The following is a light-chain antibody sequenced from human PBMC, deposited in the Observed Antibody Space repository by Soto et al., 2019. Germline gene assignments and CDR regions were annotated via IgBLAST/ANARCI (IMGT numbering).Light chain of an antibody. CDR1: SSDVGGYNY. V-gene: IGLV2-14*01. CDR3: CSYADSNTYVV. CDR2: DIN. J-gene: IGLJ2*01. Sequence: QSVLTQPASVSGSPGQSVTISCTGSSSDVGGYNYVSWYQQYPGKAPKVIIYDINNRPSGISNRFSGSKSGNTASLTISGLQAEDEADYYCCSYADSNTYVVLGGGTKLTVL.